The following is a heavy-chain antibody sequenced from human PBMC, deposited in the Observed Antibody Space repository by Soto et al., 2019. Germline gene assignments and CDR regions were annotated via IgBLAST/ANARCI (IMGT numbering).Heavy chain of an antibody. V-gene: IGHV3-43*02. CDR2: ISGDGGST. J-gene: IGHJ6*02. CDR3: AKDIYPYQLLLHYYYGMDV. D-gene: IGHD2-2*01. CDR1: GFTFDDYA. Sequence: GGSLRLSCAASGFTFDDYAMHWVRQAPGKGLEWVSLISGDGGSTYYADSVKGRFTISRDNSKNSLYLQMNSLRTEDTALYYCAKDIYPYQLLLHYYYGMDVWGQGTTVTVSS.